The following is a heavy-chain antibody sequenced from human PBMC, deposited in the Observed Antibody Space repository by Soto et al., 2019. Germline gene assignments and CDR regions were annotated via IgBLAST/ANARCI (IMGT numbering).Heavy chain of an antibody. J-gene: IGHJ4*02. CDR3: ARFSYDASGSYVGGQDY. CDR2: TYYSGST. Sequence: QVQLQESGPGLVKPSQTLSLTCTVSGGSISSGGYYWSWIRQHPGKGLEWIGYTYYSGSTYYNPSLNSRVTVSVDTPKNQCSLRLSSVSAAHPGVYYCARFSYDASGSYVGGQDYWVQGTLVTVSS. V-gene: IGHV4-31*03. D-gene: IGHD3-10*01. CDR1: GGSISSGGYY.